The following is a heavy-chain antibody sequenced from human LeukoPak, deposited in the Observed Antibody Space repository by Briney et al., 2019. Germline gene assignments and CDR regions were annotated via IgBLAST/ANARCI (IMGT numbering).Heavy chain of an antibody. J-gene: IGHJ4*02. CDR1: GYTFTSYY. D-gene: IGHD3-10*01. CDR2: INPNSGGT. CDR3: ARATYYYGSGSYFYYFDY. V-gene: IGHV1-2*02. Sequence: GASVKVSCKASGYTFTSYYMHWVRQAPGQGLEWMGWINPNSGGTNYAQKFQGRVTMTRDTSISTAYMELSRLRSDDTAVYYCARATYYYGSGSYFYYFDYWGQGTLVTVSS.